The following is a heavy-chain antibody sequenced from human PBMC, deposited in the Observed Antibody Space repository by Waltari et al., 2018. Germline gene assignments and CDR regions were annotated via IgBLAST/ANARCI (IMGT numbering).Heavy chain of an antibody. CDR2: IWYDGSNK. Sequence: QVQLVESGGGVVQPGRSLRLSCAASGFTFSSYGMHWVRQAPGKGLEWVAVIWYDGSNKYYADSVKGRFTISRDKSKNTLYLQINSLRAEDTAVYYCARGDDILTGYCPYYWGQGTLVTVSS. V-gene: IGHV3-33*01. D-gene: IGHD3-9*01. CDR3: ARGDDILTGYCPYY. CDR1: GFTFSSYG. J-gene: IGHJ4*02.